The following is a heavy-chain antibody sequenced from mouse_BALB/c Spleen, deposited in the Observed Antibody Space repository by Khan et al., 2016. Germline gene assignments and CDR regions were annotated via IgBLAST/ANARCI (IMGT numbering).Heavy chain of an antibody. CDR2: IRLKSNNYAT. J-gene: IGHJ2*01. CDR3: TTVVDY. V-gene: IGHV6-6*02. D-gene: IGHD1-1*01. Sequence: EVKLEESGGGLVQPGGSMKLSCVASGFTFSNYWMNWVRQSPDKGLEWVAEIRLKSNNYATHFAESVKGRFTISRDDSKSSVYLQMNNLRAEDTCIYYCTTVVDYWGQGTTLTVSS. CDR1: GFTFSNYW.